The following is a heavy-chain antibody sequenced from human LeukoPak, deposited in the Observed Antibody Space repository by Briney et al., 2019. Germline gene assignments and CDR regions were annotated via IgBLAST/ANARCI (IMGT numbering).Heavy chain of an antibody. J-gene: IGHJ4*02. V-gene: IGHV4-59*01. CDR2: IYNSGST. D-gene: IGHD1-26*01. CDR1: GGSISIFY. CDR3: TRDRELGF. Sequence: PSETLSLTCTVSGGSISIFYWNWIRQPPGKGLEWIGSIYNSGSTTYNPSLKSRVTISGDTSKNQFSLKLTSVTAADTAVYYCTRDRELGFWGQGTLVTVSS.